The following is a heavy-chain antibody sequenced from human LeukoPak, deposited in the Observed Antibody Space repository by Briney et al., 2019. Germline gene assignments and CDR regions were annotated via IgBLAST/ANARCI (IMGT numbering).Heavy chain of an antibody. D-gene: IGHD3-22*01. CDR3: ARNGDSTYYYDSSGYFPVDP. CDR2: IYYSGST. V-gene: IGHV4-59*01. J-gene: IGHJ5*02. CDR1: GGSISSYY. Sequence: PSETLSLTCTVSGGSISSYYWSWIRQPPGKGLEWIGYIYYSGSTNYNPSLKSRVTISVDTSKNQFSLKLSSVTAADTAVYYCARNGDSTYYYDSSGYFPVDPWGQGTLVTVSS.